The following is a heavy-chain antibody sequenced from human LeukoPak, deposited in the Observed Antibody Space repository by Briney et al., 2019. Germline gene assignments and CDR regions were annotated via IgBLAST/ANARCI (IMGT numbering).Heavy chain of an antibody. Sequence: PGGSLRHSCAASGFTFDDSGMSWVRQAPGKGLAWVSGINWNGGSTGYADSVKGRFTISRDNAKNSLYLQMNSLRVEDTALYYCARNVTDCSSGSCYKMIDYWGQGTLVTVSS. CDR2: INWNGGST. D-gene: IGHD2-15*01. J-gene: IGHJ4*02. V-gene: IGHV3-20*04. CDR3: ARNVTDCSSGSCYKMIDY. CDR1: GFTFDDSG.